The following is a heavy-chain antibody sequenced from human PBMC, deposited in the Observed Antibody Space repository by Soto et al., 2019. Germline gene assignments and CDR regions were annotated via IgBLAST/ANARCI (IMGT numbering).Heavy chain of an antibody. CDR3: AREIITGASLMELRGYYYGFED. Sequence: ASVKVSCKASGYTFTSYGISWVRQAPGQGLEWMGWISAYNGNTNYAQKLQGRVTMTTDTSTSTAYMELRGLRSDDTAGYYCAREIITGASLMELRGYYYGFEDWGQGTRGNVSS. CDR1: GYTFTSYG. D-gene: IGHD1-7*01. J-gene: IGHJ4*02. CDR2: ISAYNGNT. V-gene: IGHV1-18*01.